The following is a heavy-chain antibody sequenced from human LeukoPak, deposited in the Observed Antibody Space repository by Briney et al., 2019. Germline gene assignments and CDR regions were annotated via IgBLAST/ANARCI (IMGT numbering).Heavy chain of an antibody. Sequence: LPGGSLRLSCAASGFTFSSYAMSWVRQAPGKGLEWVSAISGSGGSTYYADSVKGRFTISRDNSKNTLYLQMNSLRAEDTAVYYCARHFRSIAVAPFDYWGQGTLVTVSS. V-gene: IGHV3-23*01. CDR3: ARHFRSIAVAPFDY. CDR2: ISGSGGST. CDR1: GFTFSSYA. D-gene: IGHD6-19*01. J-gene: IGHJ4*02.